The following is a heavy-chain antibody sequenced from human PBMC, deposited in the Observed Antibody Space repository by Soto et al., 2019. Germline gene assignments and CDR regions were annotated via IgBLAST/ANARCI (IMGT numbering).Heavy chain of an antibody. D-gene: IGHD2-2*01. Sequence: QVQLVQSGAEVKKPGSSVKVSCKASGGTFGSYAISWVRQAPGQGLEWMGGIIPIPGTANYAQKFQGRVTIAADESTSTAYRELSSRRSEDTAVYYCARSQGSSTSLEIYYYYYYGMDVWGQGTTVTVSS. CDR3: ARSQGSSTSLEIYYYYYYGMDV. J-gene: IGHJ6*02. CDR2: IIPIPGTA. V-gene: IGHV1-69*01. CDR1: GGTFGSYA.